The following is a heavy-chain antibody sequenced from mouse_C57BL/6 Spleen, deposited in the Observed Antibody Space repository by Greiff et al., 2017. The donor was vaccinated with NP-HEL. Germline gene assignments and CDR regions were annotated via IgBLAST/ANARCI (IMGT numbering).Heavy chain of an antibody. CDR1: GFTFSSYA. D-gene: IGHD1-1*01. CDR2: ISDGGSYT. J-gene: IGHJ1*03. V-gene: IGHV5-4*01. CDR3: ASGYYYGSRGYFDV. Sequence: EVQRVESGGGLVKPGGSLKLSCAASGFTFSSYAMSWVRQTPEKRLEWVATISDGGSYTYYPDNVKGRFTISRDNAKNNLYLQMSHLKSEDTAMYYCASGYYYGSRGYFDVWGTGTTVTVSS.